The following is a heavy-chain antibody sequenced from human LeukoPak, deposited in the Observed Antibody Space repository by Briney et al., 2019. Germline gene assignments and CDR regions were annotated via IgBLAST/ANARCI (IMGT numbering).Heavy chain of an antibody. CDR1: GGSISSTNW. J-gene: IGHJ4*02. CDR2: IYYSGST. V-gene: IGHV4-4*02. D-gene: IGHD6-13*01. CDR3: ARLAGRQLSPPGAFDY. Sequence: SGTLSLTCAVSGGSISSTNWWSWVRQPPGKGLEWIGSIYYSGSTYYNPSLKSRVTISVDTSKNQFSLKLSSVTAADTAVYYCARLAGRQLSPPGAFDYWGQGTLVTVSS.